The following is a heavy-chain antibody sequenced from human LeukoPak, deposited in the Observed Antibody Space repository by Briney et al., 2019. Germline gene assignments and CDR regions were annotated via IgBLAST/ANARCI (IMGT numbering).Heavy chain of an antibody. J-gene: IGHJ5*01. CDR2: ISANSGTT. CDR1: GFAFSFYA. CDR3: AKPISGGLAVTADWFHP. V-gene: IGHV3-23*01. D-gene: IGHD6-19*01. Sequence: GGSLRLSCAASGFAFSFYAMSWLRQPPGKGLEWVSTISANSGTTSYAASVRGRFTISRDNSKNTLYLQVNTLRADDTATYYCAKPISGGLAVTADWFHPWGQGTLVVVST.